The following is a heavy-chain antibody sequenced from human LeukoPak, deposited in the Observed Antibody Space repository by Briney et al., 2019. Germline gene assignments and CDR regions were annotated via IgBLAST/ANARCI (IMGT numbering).Heavy chain of an antibody. CDR2: IYYSGST. D-gene: IGHD6-6*01. CDR3: ARVPSSSVGDDAFDI. CDR1: GGSISSGSYY. V-gene: IGHV4-61*01. J-gene: IGHJ3*02. Sequence: KASQTLSLTCTVSGGSISSGSYYWSWIRQPPGKGLEWIGYIYYSGSTNYNPSLKSRVTISVGTSKNQFSLKLSSVTAADTAVYYCARVPSSSVGDDAFDIWGQGTMVTVSS.